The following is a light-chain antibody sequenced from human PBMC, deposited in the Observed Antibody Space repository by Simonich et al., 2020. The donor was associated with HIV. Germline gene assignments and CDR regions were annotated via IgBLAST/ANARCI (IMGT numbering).Light chain of an antibody. Sequence: QSALTQPASVSGSPGQSITISCTGTSSDVGGYSSVSWYQQHPGKAPQLMIYDVSKRPSGVSNRFSGSKSGNTASLTISGLQAEDEADYYCSSYTSSSTLVFGGGTKLTVL. CDR2: DVS. CDR1: SSDVGGYSS. CDR3: SSYTSSSTLV. V-gene: IGLV2-14*03. J-gene: IGLJ2*01.